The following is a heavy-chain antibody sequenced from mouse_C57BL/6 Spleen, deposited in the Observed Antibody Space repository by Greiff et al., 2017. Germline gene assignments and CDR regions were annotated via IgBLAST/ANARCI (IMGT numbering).Heavy chain of an antibody. CDR3: ARRLGYYYGSTPDN. J-gene: IGHJ2*01. D-gene: IGHD1-1*01. CDR1: GYTFTSYW. V-gene: IGHV1-50*01. Sequence: VQLQQPGAELVKPGASVKLSCKASGYTFTSYWMQWVKQRPGQGLEWIGEIDPSVSYTNYNQKFKGKATLTVDTSSSTAYMQLSSLTSEDSAVYYCARRLGYYYGSTPDNWGQGTTLTVSS. CDR2: IDPSVSYT.